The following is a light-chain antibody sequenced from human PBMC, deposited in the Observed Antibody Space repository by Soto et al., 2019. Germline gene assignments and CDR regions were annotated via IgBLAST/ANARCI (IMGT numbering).Light chain of an antibody. CDR3: QQSYSSSWT. J-gene: IGKJ1*01. Sequence: IQVTQSPTSLSASVGDRVTITCRASQPIDRYLNWFQHRPGKAPKILIYGASNLDNGVPSRFSGSRSGTDFTLTITTLQAEDFATYYCQQSYSSSWTFGQGTKV. V-gene: IGKV1-39*01. CDR1: QPIDRY. CDR2: GAS.